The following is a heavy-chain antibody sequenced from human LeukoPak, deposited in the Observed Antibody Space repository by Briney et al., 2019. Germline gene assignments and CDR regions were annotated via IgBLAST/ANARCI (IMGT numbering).Heavy chain of an antibody. V-gene: IGHV4-59*12. D-gene: IGHD2-8*01. CDR1: GGSFSSYY. Sequence: PSETLSLTCSVSGGSFSSYYWSWIRQPPGKGLEWIGYVYYNGITNYNPSLKSRVTMSIDTSKNQFSLKLRSVTAADTAVYYCARDRGYCTNGVCYTDNWFDPWGQGTLVTVSS. CDR3: ARDRGYCTNGVCYTDNWFDP. J-gene: IGHJ5*02. CDR2: VYYNGIT.